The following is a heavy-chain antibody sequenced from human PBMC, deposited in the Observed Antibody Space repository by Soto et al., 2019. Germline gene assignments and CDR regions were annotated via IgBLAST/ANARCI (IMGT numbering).Heavy chain of an antibody. V-gene: IGHV4-30-4*01. Sequence: QVQLQESGPGLVKPSQTLSLTCTVSGGSISSGDYYWSWIRQPPGKGLEWIGYIYYSGSTYYNPSLKSRVTISVDTSKNQFSLKLSSVTAADTAVYYCAREYPSITIFGRGLAFDYWGQGTLVTVSS. CDR2: IYYSGST. J-gene: IGHJ4*02. D-gene: IGHD3-3*01. CDR3: AREYPSITIFGRGLAFDY. CDR1: GGSISSGDYY.